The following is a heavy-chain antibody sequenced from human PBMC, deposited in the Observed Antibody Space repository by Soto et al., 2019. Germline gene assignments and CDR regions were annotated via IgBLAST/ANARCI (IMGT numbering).Heavy chain of an antibody. J-gene: IGHJ5*02. Sequence: QVQLVQSGAEVKKPGSSVKVSCKASGGTFSSYTISWVRQAPGQGLEWMGRIIPILGIANYAQKFQGRVTITADKSTSTVYMELSSLRSEDTAVYYCARDVRGYCSGGSCYGVDPWGQGTLVTVSS. V-gene: IGHV1-69*08. D-gene: IGHD2-15*01. CDR2: IIPILGIA. CDR1: GGTFSSYT. CDR3: ARDVRGYCSGGSCYGVDP.